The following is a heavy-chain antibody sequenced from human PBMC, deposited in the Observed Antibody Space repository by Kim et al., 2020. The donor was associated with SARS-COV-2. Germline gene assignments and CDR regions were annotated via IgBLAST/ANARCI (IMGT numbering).Heavy chain of an antibody. CDR3: GRSRAIFGVADGYFQH. Sequence: GGSLRLSCAASGFTFSSYAMHWVRQAPGKGLEWVAVISYDGSNKYYVDSVKGRFTVSRDNSKNTLYLQMNSLRLEDTAVYYCGRSRAIFGVADGYFQHWGQGTLVTVSS. CDR2: ISYDGSNK. V-gene: IGHV3-30-3*01. J-gene: IGHJ1*01. D-gene: IGHD3-3*02. CDR1: GFTFSSYA.